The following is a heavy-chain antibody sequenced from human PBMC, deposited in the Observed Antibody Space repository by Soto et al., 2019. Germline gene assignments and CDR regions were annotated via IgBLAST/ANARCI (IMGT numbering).Heavy chain of an antibody. CDR3: GKSNHYCDSSGYDLG. Sequence: QVQLVESGGGVVQPGRSLRLSCAASGFTFSSYGMHWVRQAPGKGLEWVAVISYDGSNKYYADSVKGRFTISRDNSKNTLNLQMKSLRPGDTAVYYCGKSNHYCDSSGYDLGWGQGTLVTVSS. D-gene: IGHD3-22*01. CDR1: GFTFSSYG. V-gene: IGHV3-30*18. J-gene: IGHJ4*02. CDR2: ISYDGSNK.